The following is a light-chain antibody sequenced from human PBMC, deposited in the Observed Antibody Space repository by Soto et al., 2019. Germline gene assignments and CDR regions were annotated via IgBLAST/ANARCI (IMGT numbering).Light chain of an antibody. J-gene: IGKJ4*01. CDR2: KAS. Sequence: DIQMTQSPSTLSASVGDRVTITCRASQSISSWLAWYQQKPGKAPNLLIYKASSLESGVPSRFSGSGSGTEFTITVSSLQPDDFATYYCQQYDSYPLSFGGGTKVDIK. CDR1: QSISSW. V-gene: IGKV1-5*03. CDR3: QQYDSYPLS.